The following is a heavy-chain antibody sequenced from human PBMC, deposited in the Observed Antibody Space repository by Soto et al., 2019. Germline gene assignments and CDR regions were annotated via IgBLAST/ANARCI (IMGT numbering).Heavy chain of an antibody. J-gene: IGHJ4*02. D-gene: IGHD5-12*01. Sequence: SETLSLTCTVSGGSISSYYWSWIRQPPGKGLEWIGYIYYSGSTNYNPSLKSRVTISVDTSKNQFSLKLSSVTAADTAVYYCARGGGYDSDFDYWGQGTLVTVSS. CDR3: ARGGGYDSDFDY. CDR2: IYYSGST. V-gene: IGHV4-59*08. CDR1: GGSISSYY.